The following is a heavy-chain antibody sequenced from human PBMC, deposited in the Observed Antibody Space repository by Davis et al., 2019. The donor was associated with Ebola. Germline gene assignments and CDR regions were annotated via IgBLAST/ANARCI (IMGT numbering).Heavy chain of an antibody. D-gene: IGHD2-2*01. Sequence: GGSLRLSCAASGFTFSSYGMHWVRQAPGKGLEWVAVIWYDGSNKYYADSVKGRFTISRDNAKNSLYLQMNSLRAEDTAVYYCARDQHCSSTSCLYYYYYGMDVWGQGTTVTVSS. CDR1: GFTFSSYG. CDR3: ARDQHCSSTSCLYYYYYGMDV. J-gene: IGHJ6*02. CDR2: IWYDGSNK. V-gene: IGHV3-33*01.